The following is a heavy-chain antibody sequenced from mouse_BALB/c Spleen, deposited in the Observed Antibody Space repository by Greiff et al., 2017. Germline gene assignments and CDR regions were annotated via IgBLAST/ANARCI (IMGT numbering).Heavy chain of an antibody. D-gene: IGHD2-1*01. CDR1: GFAFSRYW. CDR2: INPDSSTI. J-gene: IGHJ3*01. Sequence: EVKLLESGGGLVQPGGSLKLSCAASGFAFSRYWMSWVRQAPGKGLEWIGEINPDSSTINYTPSLKDKFIISRDNAKNKLYLQMSKVRSEDTALYYCATYGNSGWFAYWGQGTLVTVSA. CDR3: ATYGNSGWFAY. V-gene: IGHV4-1*02.